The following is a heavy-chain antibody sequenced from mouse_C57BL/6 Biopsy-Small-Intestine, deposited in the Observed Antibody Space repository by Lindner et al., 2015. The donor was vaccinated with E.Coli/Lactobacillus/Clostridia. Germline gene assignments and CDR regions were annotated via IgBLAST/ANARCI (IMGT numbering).Heavy chain of an antibody. CDR2: IDPSHSET. V-gene: IGHV1-52*01. J-gene: IGHJ4*01. D-gene: IGHD1-1*01. CDR3: ARELYAMDY. CDR1: GYTFTSYW. Sequence: VQLQESGAEMVRPGASVKLSCKASGYTFTSYWMHWVKQRPGQGLEWIGRIDPSHSETHYNQKFKDRATLTVDKSSSTAYMQLNSLTSEDPAVYYCARELYAMDYWGQGTSVTVSS.